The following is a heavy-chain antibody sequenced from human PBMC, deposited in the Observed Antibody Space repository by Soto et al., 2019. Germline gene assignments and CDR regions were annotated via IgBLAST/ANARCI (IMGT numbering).Heavy chain of an antibody. D-gene: IGHD6-13*01. Sequence: PGGSLRLSCAASGFTFSSYAMSWVRQAPGKGLEWVSAISGSGGSTYYADSVKGRFTISRDNSKNTLYLQMNSLRAEDTAVYYCAKEPWYSGFAGGDYFDDWGQGTLVTVSS. CDR3: AKEPWYSGFAGGDYFDD. J-gene: IGHJ4*02. V-gene: IGHV3-23*01. CDR2: ISGSGGST. CDR1: GFTFSSYA.